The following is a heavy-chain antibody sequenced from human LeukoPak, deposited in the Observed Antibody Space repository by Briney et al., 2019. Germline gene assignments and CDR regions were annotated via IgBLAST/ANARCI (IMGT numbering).Heavy chain of an antibody. Sequence: GGSLRLSCAASGFTFDDYAMHWVRQAPGKGLAWVSGISWNSGSIGYADSVKGRFTISRDNAKNSLYLQMNSLRAEDTALYYCAKAMALSVFWFDPWGQGTLVTVSS. D-gene: IGHD1-14*01. J-gene: IGHJ5*02. CDR3: AKAMALSVFWFDP. CDR2: ISWNSGSI. V-gene: IGHV3-9*01. CDR1: GFTFDDYA.